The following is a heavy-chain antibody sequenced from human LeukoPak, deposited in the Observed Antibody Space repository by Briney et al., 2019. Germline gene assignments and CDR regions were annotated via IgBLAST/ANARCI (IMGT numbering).Heavy chain of an antibody. V-gene: IGHV1-3*01. CDR1: GYTFTNHV. Sequence: ASVKVSCKASGYTFTNHVMHWVRQAPGQRLERMGWINADKGNTKYSHKFQGRVTITKDTSASTAYMELSSLRSEDTTVYYCARGQQPFGLDYWGQGTLVTVSS. J-gene: IGHJ4*02. D-gene: IGHD1/OR15-1a*01. CDR3: ARGQQPFGLDY. CDR2: INADKGNT.